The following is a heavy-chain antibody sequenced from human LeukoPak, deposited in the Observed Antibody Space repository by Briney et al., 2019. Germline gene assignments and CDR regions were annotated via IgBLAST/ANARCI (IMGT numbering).Heavy chain of an antibody. CDR2: IYYSGST. Sequence: PSETLSLTCTVSGGSISSSSYYWGWIRRPPGKGLEWIGSIYYSGSTYYNPSLKSRVTISVDTSKNQFSLKLSSVTAADTAVYYCARGDYGDYVPYWGQGTLVTVSS. J-gene: IGHJ4*02. D-gene: IGHD4-17*01. CDR1: GGSISSSSYY. CDR3: ARGDYGDYVPY. V-gene: IGHV4-39*07.